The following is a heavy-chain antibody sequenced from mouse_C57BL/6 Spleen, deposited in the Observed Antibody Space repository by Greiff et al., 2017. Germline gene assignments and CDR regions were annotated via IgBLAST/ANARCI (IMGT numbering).Heavy chain of an antibody. CDR3: ARSKRSYWYFDV. Sequence: QVQLKESGPELVKPGASVKISCKASGYAFSSSWMNWVKQRPGKGLEWIGRIYPGDGDTNYNGKFKGKATLTADKSSSTAYMQLSSLTSEDSAVYFCARSKRSYWYFDVWGTGTTVTVSS. V-gene: IGHV1-82*01. J-gene: IGHJ1*03. CDR2: IYPGDGDT. CDR1: GYAFSSSW.